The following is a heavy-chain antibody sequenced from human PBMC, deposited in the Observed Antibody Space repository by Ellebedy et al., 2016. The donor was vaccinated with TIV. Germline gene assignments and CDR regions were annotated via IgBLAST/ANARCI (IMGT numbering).Heavy chain of an antibody. D-gene: IGHD3-22*01. V-gene: IGHV3-23*01. Sequence: GESLKISCTASGFTFSSYAMSWVRQAQGKGLPWVSAISGSGDNTYYADSVKGRFTISRDNSKNTLKLHMNSLRVEDTAIYYCAKDLFYDSFGPFDYWGQGTLVTVSS. J-gene: IGHJ4*02. CDR2: ISGSGDNT. CDR1: GFTFSSYA. CDR3: AKDLFYDSFGPFDY.